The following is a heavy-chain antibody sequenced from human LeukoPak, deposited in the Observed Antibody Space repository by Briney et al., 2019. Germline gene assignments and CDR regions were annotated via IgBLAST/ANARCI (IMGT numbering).Heavy chain of an antibody. CDR2: IIPIFGTA. Sequence: ASVTVSFTASVGTFISYAISWVRQAPGQGLEWMGGIIPIFGTANYAQKFQGRVTITTDESTSTAYMELSSLRSEDTAVYYCAILAGYFDYWGQGTLVTVSS. V-gene: IGHV1-69*05. CDR3: AILAGYFDY. CDR1: VGTFISYA. D-gene: IGHD6-13*01. J-gene: IGHJ4*02.